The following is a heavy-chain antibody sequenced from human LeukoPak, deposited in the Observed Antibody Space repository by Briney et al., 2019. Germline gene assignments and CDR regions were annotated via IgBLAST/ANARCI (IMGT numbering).Heavy chain of an antibody. V-gene: IGHV3-23*01. D-gene: IGHD3-10*01. Sequence: GGSLRLSCAASGFTFSSYAMSWARQAPGKGLEWVSAISGSGGSTYYADSVKGRFTISRGNSKNTLYLQMNSLRAEDTAVYYCAKGRSSGSYYTLFDYWGQGTLVTVSS. CDR2: ISGSGGST. CDR3: AKGRSSGSYYTLFDY. J-gene: IGHJ4*02. CDR1: GFTFSSYA.